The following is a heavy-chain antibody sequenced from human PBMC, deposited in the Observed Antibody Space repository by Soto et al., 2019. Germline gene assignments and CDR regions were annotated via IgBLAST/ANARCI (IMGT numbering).Heavy chain of an antibody. CDR1: VGTFGSYT. CDR2: IIPILGIA. J-gene: IGHJ4*02. D-gene: IGHD2-15*01. CDR3: AIVGPFDY. V-gene: IGHV1-69*02. Sequence: QVQLVQSGAEVKKPGSSVKVSCKTSVGTFGSYTLSWVRQAPGQGLEWVGGIIPILGIANHTQKFQGRITITADKSTNIAYMELSSLRSEDTAVYYCAIVGPFDYWGQGTLVTVSS.